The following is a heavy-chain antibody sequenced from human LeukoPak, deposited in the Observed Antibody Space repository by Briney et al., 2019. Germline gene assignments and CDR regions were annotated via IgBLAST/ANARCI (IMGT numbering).Heavy chain of an antibody. J-gene: IGHJ6*02. V-gene: IGHV1-2*02. Sequence: ASVKVSCKASGYTFSGYYMYWVRQAPGQGLEWMGWINPISGGTNYPQTFQGRVTMTRDTSISTAYMELSRLRSDDTAVYYCAREAVVTATGIGWYGMDVWGQGTTVTVSS. CDR3: AREAVVTATGIGWYGMDV. CDR2: INPISGGT. D-gene: IGHD2-21*02. CDR1: GYTFSGYY.